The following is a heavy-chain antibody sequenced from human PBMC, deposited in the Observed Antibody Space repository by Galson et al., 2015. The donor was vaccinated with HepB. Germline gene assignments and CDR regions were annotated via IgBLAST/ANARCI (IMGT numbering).Heavy chain of an antibody. Sequence: TFTNYGLSWVRQAPGQGLQWMGWISAYNGNTNYAQKFQGRVTMTTDTSTSTASMELRSLRSDDTAMYYCARVTVYYNVLTASVGYGMDVWGQGTTVTVSS. V-gene: IGHV1-18*01. CDR3: ARVTVYYNVLTASVGYGMDV. D-gene: IGHD3-9*01. J-gene: IGHJ6*02. CDR2: ISAYNGNT. CDR1: TFTNYG.